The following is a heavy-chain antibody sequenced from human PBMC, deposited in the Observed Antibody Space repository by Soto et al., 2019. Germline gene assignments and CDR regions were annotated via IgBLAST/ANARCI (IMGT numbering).Heavy chain of an antibody. CDR2: IIPIFDAR. V-gene: IGHV1-69*06. Sequence: GASVKVSCKASGDTFSSHALSWVRQAPGQGLEWMGGIIPIFDARTYAQKFQGRVTISADKSTKTGYMELSSLTSEDTAVYYCARSSTPYSYQSSPYWPDKELDIWGQGTLVTVSS. J-gene: IGHJ4*02. CDR1: GDTFSSHA. D-gene: IGHD3-16*01. CDR3: ARSSTPYSYQSSPYWPDKELDI.